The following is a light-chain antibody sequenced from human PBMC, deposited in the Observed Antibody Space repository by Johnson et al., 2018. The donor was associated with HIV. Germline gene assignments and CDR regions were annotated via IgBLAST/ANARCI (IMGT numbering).Light chain of an antibody. J-gene: IGLJ1*01. CDR2: END. CDR3: ATWDRSLTMGGV. Sequence: QSVLTQPPSASGTPGQRVTISCSGSSSNIGNNYVSWYQQFPGTAPTLLIYENDKRPSGIPDRFSGSKSGTSAALGITGLQTGDEADYYCATWDRSLTMGGVFGTGTKVTVL. V-gene: IGLV1-51*02. CDR1: SSNIGNNY.